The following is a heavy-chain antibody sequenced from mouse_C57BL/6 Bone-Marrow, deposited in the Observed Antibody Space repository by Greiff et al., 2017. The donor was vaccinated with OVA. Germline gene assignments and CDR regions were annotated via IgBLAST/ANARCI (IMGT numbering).Heavy chain of an antibody. CDR3: TEGYTTVVATQGYFDV. CDR2: IDPETGGT. CDR1: GYTFTDYE. Sequence: QVQLKESGAELVRPGASVTLSCKASGYTFTDYEMHWVKQTPVHGLEWIGAIDPETGGTAYNQKFKGKAILTADKSSSTAYMELRSLTSEDSAVYYCTEGYTTVVATQGYFDVWGTGTTVTVSS. V-gene: IGHV1-15*01. J-gene: IGHJ1*03. D-gene: IGHD1-1*01.